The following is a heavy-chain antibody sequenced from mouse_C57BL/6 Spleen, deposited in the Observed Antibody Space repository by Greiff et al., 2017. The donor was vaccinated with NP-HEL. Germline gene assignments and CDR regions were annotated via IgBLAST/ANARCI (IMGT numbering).Heavy chain of an antibody. Sequence: VHVKQSGPELVKPGASVKMPCKASGYTFTSYNMDWVKQSHGQSLEWIGDINPNNGGTIYNQKFKGKATLTVDKSSSTAYMELRSLTSEDTAVYYGARGETAQSLYAMDYWGQGTSVTVSS. CDR3: ARGETAQSLYAMDY. J-gene: IGHJ4*01. CDR1: GYTFTSYN. V-gene: IGHV1-18*01. D-gene: IGHD3-2*02. CDR2: INPNNGGT.